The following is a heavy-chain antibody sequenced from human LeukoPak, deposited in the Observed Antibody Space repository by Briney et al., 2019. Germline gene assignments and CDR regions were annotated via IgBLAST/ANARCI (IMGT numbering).Heavy chain of an antibody. CDR2: ISYDGSNK. J-gene: IGHJ6*03. D-gene: IGHD2-2*01. V-gene: IGHV3-30-3*01. Sequence: GGSLRLSCVTSGFTFTSYAMNWVRQAPGKGLEWVAVISYDGSNKYYADSVKGRFTISRDNSKNTLYLQMNSLRAEDTAVYYCARAFDTSWDYYYMDVWGKGTTVTVSS. CDR1: GFTFTSYA. CDR3: ARAFDTSWDYYYMDV.